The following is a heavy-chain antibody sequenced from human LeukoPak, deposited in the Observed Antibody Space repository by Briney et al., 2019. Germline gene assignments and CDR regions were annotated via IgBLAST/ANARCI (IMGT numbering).Heavy chain of an antibody. Sequence: GGSLRLSCAASGFTFSDYYMSWIRQAPGKGLEWASYISSSDTYTNYADSVKGRFTISRDNSKNTLYLQMNSLRAEDTAVYYCARGGSRYFHNWGQGTLVTVST. V-gene: IGHV3-11*06. CDR1: GFTFSDYY. J-gene: IGHJ4*02. CDR3: ARGGSRYFHN. D-gene: IGHD3-10*01. CDR2: ISSSDTYT.